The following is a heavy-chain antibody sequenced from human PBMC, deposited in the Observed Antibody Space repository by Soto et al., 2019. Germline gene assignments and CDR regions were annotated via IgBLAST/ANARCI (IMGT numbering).Heavy chain of an antibody. CDR2: IYYGGNT. V-gene: IGHV4-31*03. CDR1: GGSISSGSYY. CDR3: ATDFGSGSYYPDY. D-gene: IGHD3-10*01. J-gene: IGHJ4*02. Sequence: QVQLQESGPGLVKPSQTLSLTCTVSGGSISSGSYYWSWIRQHPGKGLEWIGYIYYGGNTYYNPSLKRRVSISVDTSKNQFSLKVNSVTAADTAVYYCATDFGSGSYYPDYWGQGTLVTVSS.